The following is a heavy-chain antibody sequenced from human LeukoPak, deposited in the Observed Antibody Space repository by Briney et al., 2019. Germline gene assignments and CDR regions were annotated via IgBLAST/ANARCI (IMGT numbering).Heavy chain of an antibody. CDR2: IYYSGST. J-gene: IGHJ4*02. Sequence: KTSETLSLTCTVSGGSVSSSAYYWGWIRQPPEKGLEWIGNIYYSGSTYYNPSLKSRVTISIDTSKNQFSLKLSSVTAADTAVYYCARDTRVHYYDSSGPVDYWGQGTLVTVSS. CDR3: ARDTRVHYYDSSGPVDY. V-gene: IGHV4-39*07. D-gene: IGHD3-22*01. CDR1: GGSVSSSAYY.